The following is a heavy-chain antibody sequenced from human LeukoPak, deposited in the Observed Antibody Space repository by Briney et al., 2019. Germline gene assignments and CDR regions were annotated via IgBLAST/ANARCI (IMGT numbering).Heavy chain of an antibody. D-gene: IGHD6-13*01. J-gene: IGHJ5*02. CDR3: VKYSNSCYDP. CDR1: GFTFSSYG. CDR2: ISYDGSKK. Sequence: GRSLRLSCAASGFTFSSYGMHWVRQAPGKGLEWVAVISYDGSKKYYADSVKGRFTISRDNSKNTLYLQMNNLRAEGTAVYYCVKYSNSCYDPWGQGTLVTVSS. V-gene: IGHV3-30*18.